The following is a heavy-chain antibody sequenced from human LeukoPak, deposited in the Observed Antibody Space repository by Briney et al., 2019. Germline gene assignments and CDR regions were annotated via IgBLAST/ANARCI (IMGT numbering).Heavy chain of an antibody. CDR1: GFTFSSYS. CDR3: ASPMLPHAFDI. CDR2: ISSSSSTI. J-gene: IGHJ3*02. Sequence: PGGSLRLSCAASGFTFSSYSMNWVRQAPGKGLEWVSYISSSSSTIYYADSVKGRFTISRDNSKNTLYLQMNSLRAEDTAVYYCASPMLPHAFDIWGQGTMVTVSS. D-gene: IGHD2-8*01. V-gene: IGHV3-48*01.